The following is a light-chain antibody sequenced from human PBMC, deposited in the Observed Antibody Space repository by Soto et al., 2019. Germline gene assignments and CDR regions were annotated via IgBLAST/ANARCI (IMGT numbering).Light chain of an antibody. J-gene: IGKJ5*01. V-gene: IGKV1-33*01. CDR1: QDINNY. CDR2: DSS. Sequence: IQMTQSPSSLSASVGDRVTIICQASQDINNYLNWYQQKPGKAPKLLIYDSSNLEIGVPSRFSGSGYGTRFSFTISSLQPEDIATYYCQQFDNLPLTFGQGTRLDIK. CDR3: QQFDNLPLT.